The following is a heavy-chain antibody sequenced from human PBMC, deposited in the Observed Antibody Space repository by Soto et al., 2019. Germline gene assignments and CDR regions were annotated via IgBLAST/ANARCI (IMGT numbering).Heavy chain of an antibody. Sequence: XAVKVSCKASGDIFTAYSMHWVRLAPGQGLEWMGVVNPSGGSTKYAQNFQGRVTMTRDTSTTTIYMELSSLRADDTAIYYCAREENCSGGTCYSEYFHRWGQGTLVTVSS. J-gene: IGHJ1*01. V-gene: IGHV1-46*01. D-gene: IGHD2-15*01. CDR3: AREENCSGGTCYSEYFHR. CDR2: VNPSGGST. CDR1: GDIFTAYS.